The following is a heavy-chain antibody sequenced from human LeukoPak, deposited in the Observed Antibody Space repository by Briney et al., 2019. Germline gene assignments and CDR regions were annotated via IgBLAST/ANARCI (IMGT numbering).Heavy chain of an antibody. CDR3: AKDEPGTYSPSDY. J-gene: IGHJ4*02. V-gene: IGHV3-30*18. D-gene: IGHD3-10*01. CDR2: ISYDGGDK. CDR1: GFTFRNYA. Sequence: GGSLRLSCAASGFTFRNYAMHWVRQAPGEGLEWVAFISYDGGDKSYADSVKGRFTISRDNSKNTLYLQMNSLRAEDTAVYYCAKDEPGTYSPSDYWGQGTLVTVSS.